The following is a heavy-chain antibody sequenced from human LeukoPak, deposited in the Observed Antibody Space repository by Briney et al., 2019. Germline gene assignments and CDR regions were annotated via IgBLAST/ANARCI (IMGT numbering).Heavy chain of an antibody. D-gene: IGHD2-2*01. V-gene: IGHV3-7*03. CDR3: ARAPITSPFYFDY. J-gene: IGHJ4*02. Sequence: GGSLRLSCTASGFTFSSFSMTWVRQAPGKGLEWVANIKHDGSERYYVDSVRGRVTISRDNAKNSLYLQMDSLRAEDTALYYCARAPITSPFYFDYWGQGTLVTVSS. CDR2: IKHDGSER. CDR1: GFTFSSFS.